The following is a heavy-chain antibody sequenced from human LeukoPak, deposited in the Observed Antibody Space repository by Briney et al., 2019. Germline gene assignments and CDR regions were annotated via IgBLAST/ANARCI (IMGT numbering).Heavy chain of an antibody. CDR2: INPNSGGT. V-gene: IGHV1-2*02. CDR1: GYTFTGYY. Sequence: GASVKVSCKASGYTFTGYYMHWVRQAPGQGLEWMGWINPNSGGTNYAQKFQGRVTMTRDTSISTAYLELSRLRSDDTAVYYCARSPRGEQQLNRIYYYYYYMDVWGKGTTVTVSS. D-gene: IGHD6-13*01. J-gene: IGHJ6*03. CDR3: ARSPRGEQQLNRIYYYYYYMDV.